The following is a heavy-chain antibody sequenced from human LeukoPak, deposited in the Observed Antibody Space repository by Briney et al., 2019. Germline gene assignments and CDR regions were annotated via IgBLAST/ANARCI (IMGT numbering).Heavy chain of an antibody. CDR2: IYYSGST. CDR3: ARLRSYYDILTGYTYYFDY. J-gene: IGHJ4*02. D-gene: IGHD3-9*01. V-gene: IGHV4-39*01. Sequence: PSETLSLTCTASGGSISSSSYYWGWIRQPPGKGLEWIGSIYYSGSTYYNPSLKSRVTISVDTSKNQFSLKLSSVTAADTAVYYCARLRSYYDILTGYTYYFDYWGQGTLVTVSS. CDR1: GGSISSSSYY.